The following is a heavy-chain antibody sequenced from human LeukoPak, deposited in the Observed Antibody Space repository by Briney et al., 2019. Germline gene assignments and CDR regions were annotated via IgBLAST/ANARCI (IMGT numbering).Heavy chain of an antibody. CDR1: GFTFSSYG. Sequence: GRSLRLSCAASGFTFSSYGMHWVRQAPGKGLEWVAVIWYDGSNKYYADSVKGRFTISRDNSKNTLYLQMNSLRAEDTAVYYCAKASTFFGVAFDYWGQGTLVTVSS. V-gene: IGHV3-33*06. J-gene: IGHJ4*02. CDR3: AKASTFFGVAFDY. CDR2: IWYDGSNK. D-gene: IGHD3-3*01.